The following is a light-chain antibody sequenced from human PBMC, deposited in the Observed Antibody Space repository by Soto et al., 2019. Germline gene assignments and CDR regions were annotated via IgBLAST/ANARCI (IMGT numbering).Light chain of an antibody. CDR1: QSLSSSY. CDR3: QQYGSSPKT. J-gene: IGKJ1*01. V-gene: IGKV3-20*01. CDR2: GAS. Sequence: EIVLTQSPGTLSLSPGERATLSCRASQSLSSSYLAWYQQKPGQAPRLLIYGASSRATGIPDRFSGSGSGTDFTLTITRLEPEDFAAYYCQQYGSSPKTFGQGTKVDIK.